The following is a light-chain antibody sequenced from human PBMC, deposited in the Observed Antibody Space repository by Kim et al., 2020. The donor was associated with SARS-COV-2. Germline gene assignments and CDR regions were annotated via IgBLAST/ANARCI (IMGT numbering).Light chain of an antibody. CDR1: SLGSYY. Sequence: VALGQTARITCQGDSLGSYYATWYQQKPGQAPIVVIYGKNNRPSGIPDRFSGSSSGDTASLTITGTQAGDEADYYCNSRGSNDNVLFGGGTKLTVL. J-gene: IGLJ2*01. CDR2: GKN. CDR3: NSRGSNDNVL. V-gene: IGLV3-19*01.